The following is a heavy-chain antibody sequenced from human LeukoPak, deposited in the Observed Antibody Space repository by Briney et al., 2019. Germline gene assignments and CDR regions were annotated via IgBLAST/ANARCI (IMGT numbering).Heavy chain of an antibody. CDR2: IYYSGST. CDR3: ARGRRYFDY. J-gene: IGHJ4*02. V-gene: IGHV4-59*08. CDR1: GGSISRYY. D-gene: IGHD1-26*01. Sequence: SETLSLTCTVSGGSISRYYWSWIRQPPGKGLEWIGYIYYSGSTNYNPSLKSRVTISVDTSKNQFSLKLSSVTAADTAVYYCARGRRYFDYWGQGTLVTVSS.